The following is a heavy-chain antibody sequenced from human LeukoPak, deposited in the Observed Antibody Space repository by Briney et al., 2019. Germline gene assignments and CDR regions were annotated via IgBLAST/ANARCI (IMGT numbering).Heavy chain of an antibody. CDR2: INPNSGGT. D-gene: IGHD5-18*01. CDR3: ARDLGSYGRVGDAFDI. V-gene: IGHV1-2*02. Sequence: ASVKVSCKASGYTFTGYYMHWVRQAPGQGLEWMGWINPNSGGTNYAQKFQGRVTMTRDTSISTAYMELSRLRSDDTAVYYCARDLGSYGRVGDAFDIWGQGTMVTGSS. J-gene: IGHJ3*02. CDR1: GYTFTGYY.